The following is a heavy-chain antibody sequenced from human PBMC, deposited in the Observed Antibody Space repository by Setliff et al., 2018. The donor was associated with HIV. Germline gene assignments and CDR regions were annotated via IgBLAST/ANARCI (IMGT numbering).Heavy chain of an antibody. CDR2: ISYSGSP. CDR3: ARFCSGGSCPDY. J-gene: IGHJ4*02. CDR1: GGSITSHY. D-gene: IGHD2-15*01. V-gene: IGHV4-59*11. Sequence: PSETLSLTCSVSGGSITSHYWTWIRQPPGKGLEWIGVISYSGSPHYNPSLKGRVTIGMDTSKNQVSLTLSSVTAVDTAVYYCARFCSGGSCPDYWGQGTLVTVSS.